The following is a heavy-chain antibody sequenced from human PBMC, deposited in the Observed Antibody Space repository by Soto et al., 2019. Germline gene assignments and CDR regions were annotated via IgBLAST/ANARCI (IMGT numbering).Heavy chain of an antibody. V-gene: IGHV4-4*02. CDR2: IHHSGST. CDR3: ARYDYGSGNDYNIDY. Sequence: SETLSLTCAVSGDSISSMNWWSWVRQPPGKGLEWTGEIHHSGSTNYNPSLKSRVTISVEKSWNQFSLKLSSVTAADTAVYYCARYDYGSGNDYNIDYWGQGILVTVSS. CDR1: GDSISSMNW. J-gene: IGHJ4*02. D-gene: IGHD3-10*01.